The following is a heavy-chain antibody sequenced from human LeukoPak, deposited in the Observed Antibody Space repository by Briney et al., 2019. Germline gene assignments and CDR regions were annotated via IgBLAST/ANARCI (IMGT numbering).Heavy chain of an antibody. V-gene: IGHV4-59*12. J-gene: IGHJ3*01. CDR2: IYYSGST. D-gene: IGHD2-2*01. CDR3: ARSQYCSSTSCYPAHDAFDV. CDR1: GGSISSYY. Sequence: SETLSLTCTVSGGSISSYYWSWIRQPPGKGLEWIGYIYYSGSTNYNPSLKSRVTISVDTSKNQFSLKLSSVTAADTAVYYCARSQYCSSTSCYPAHDAFDVWGQGTMVTVSS.